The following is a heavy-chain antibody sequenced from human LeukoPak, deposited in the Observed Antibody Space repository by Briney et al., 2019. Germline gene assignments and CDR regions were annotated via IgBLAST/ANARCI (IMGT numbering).Heavy chain of an antibody. CDR1: EFTFSSYA. V-gene: IGHV3-30*04. CDR2: ISYDGSNK. D-gene: IGHD2/OR15-2a*01. Sequence: GGSLRLSCAASEFTFSSYAMHWVRQAPGKGLEWVAVISYDGSNKYYADSVKGRFTISRDNSKNTLYLRMNSLRAEDTAVYYCARGQYFEDYWGQGTLVTVSS. CDR3: ARGQYFEDY. J-gene: IGHJ4*02.